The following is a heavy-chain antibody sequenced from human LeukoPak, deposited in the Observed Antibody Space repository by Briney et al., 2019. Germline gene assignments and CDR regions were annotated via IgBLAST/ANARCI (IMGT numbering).Heavy chain of an antibody. V-gene: IGHV1-46*01. CDR1: GYTFTSYH. J-gene: IGHJ4*02. Sequence: ASVKVSCKTSGYTFTSYHMHWVRQAPGQGLEWVAIIKSTGDTTVYAQKFQGRVTVPRDTSTSTVYMDLSSLSSEDTAVYYCVREDAHTYYFDFWGPGTLVTVSS. CDR3: VREDAHTYYFDF. CDR2: IKSTGDTT. D-gene: IGHD2-2*01.